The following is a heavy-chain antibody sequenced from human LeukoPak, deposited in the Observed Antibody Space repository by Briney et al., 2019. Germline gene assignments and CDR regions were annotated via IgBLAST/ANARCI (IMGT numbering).Heavy chain of an antibody. D-gene: IGHD5-18*01. Sequence: GASVKVSCKASGGTFSSYTITWVRQAPGQGLEWIGGIIPVFGTVSFAQKFQGRVTITADESATTAYMELSRLRSEDTAVYYCAREPSGYSYGYNAFDIWGQGTMVTVSS. V-gene: IGHV1-69*13. J-gene: IGHJ3*02. CDR2: IIPVFGTV. CDR1: GGTFSSYT. CDR3: AREPSGYSYGYNAFDI.